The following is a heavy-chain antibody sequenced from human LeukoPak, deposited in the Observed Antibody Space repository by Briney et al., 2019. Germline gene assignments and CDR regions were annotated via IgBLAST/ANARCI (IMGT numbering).Heavy chain of an antibody. CDR1: GYTFTGYY. V-gene: IGHV1-2*02. D-gene: IGHD2-2*01. J-gene: IGHJ3*02. Sequence: ASVKVSCKASGYTFTGYYMHWVRQAPGQGLEWMGWINPNSGGTNYAQKFQGRVTMTRDTSISTAYMELSRLRSDDTAVYYCARGGYQLLPTDAFDIWGQGTMVTASS. CDR3: ARGGYQLLPTDAFDI. CDR2: INPNSGGT.